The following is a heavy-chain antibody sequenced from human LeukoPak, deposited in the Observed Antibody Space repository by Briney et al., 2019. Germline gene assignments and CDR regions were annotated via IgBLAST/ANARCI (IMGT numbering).Heavy chain of an antibody. CDR2: IYYSGST. J-gene: IGHJ4*02. Sequence: SETLSLTCTVSGGSISSYYWSWIRQPPGKGLEWIGYIYYSGSTNYNPSLKSRVTISVDTSKNQFSLKLSSVAAADTAMYYCARWATGGDYGYFDYWGQGTLVTVSS. CDR1: GGSISSYY. V-gene: IGHV4-59*08. D-gene: IGHD4-17*01. CDR3: ARWATGGDYGYFDY.